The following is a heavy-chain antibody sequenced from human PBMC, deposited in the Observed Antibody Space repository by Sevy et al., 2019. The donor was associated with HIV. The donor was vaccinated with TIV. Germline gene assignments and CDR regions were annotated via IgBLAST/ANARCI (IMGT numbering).Heavy chain of an antibody. Sequence: GGSLRLSCAASGFTFSSYSMNWVRQAPGKGLEWVSSISSSSSYIYYADSVKGRFTISRDNAKNSLYLQMNSLRAEDTAVYYCAKVFGVVIIDSPGGGGGYFDYWGQGTLVTVSS. V-gene: IGHV3-21*01. CDR2: ISSSSSYI. CDR1: GFTFSSYS. CDR3: AKVFGVVIIDSPGGGGGYFDY. J-gene: IGHJ4*02. D-gene: IGHD3-3*01.